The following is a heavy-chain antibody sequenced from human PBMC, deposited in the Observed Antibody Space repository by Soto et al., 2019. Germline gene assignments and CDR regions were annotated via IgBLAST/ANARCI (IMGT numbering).Heavy chain of an antibody. V-gene: IGHV3-23*01. CDR2: ISGSGGTT. J-gene: IGHJ5*02. CDR1: GFTFNNYA. CDR3: AKGDRSYCGADCYSDH. D-gene: IGHD2-21*02. Sequence: EVQLLGSGGGLVQPGGSLRLSCAASGFTFNNYAMNWVRQAPGKGLEWVSGISGSGGTTYYADSVKGRFTISRDNXRXXLYLQMISLRAGDTAVYYCAKGDRSYCGADCYSDHWGQGTLVTVSS.